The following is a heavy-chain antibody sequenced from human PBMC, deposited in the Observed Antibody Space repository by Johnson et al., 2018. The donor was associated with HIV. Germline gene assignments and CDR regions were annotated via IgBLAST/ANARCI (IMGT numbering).Heavy chain of an antibody. D-gene: IGHD1-26*01. CDR1: GFTFSSYD. Sequence: VQLVESGGGLVQPGGSLRLSCAASGFTFSSYDMHWVRQATGKGLEWVSAIGTAGDTYYPGSVKGRFTISRANAKNSLYLQMNSLRAGDTAVYYCARAYSGSYINDAFDIWGQGTMVTVAS. CDR3: ARAYSGSYINDAFDI. J-gene: IGHJ3*02. CDR2: IGTAGDT. V-gene: IGHV3-13*01.